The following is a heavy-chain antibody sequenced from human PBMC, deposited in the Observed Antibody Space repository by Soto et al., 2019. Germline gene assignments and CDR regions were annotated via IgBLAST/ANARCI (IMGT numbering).Heavy chain of an antibody. V-gene: IGHV4-59*01. D-gene: IGHD3-10*01. CDR2: IYYSGST. CDR1: GGSISSYY. J-gene: IGHJ6*02. Sequence: PSETLSLTCTVSGGSISSYYWSWIRQPPGKGLEWIGYIYYSGSTNYNPSLKSRVTISVDTSKNQFSLKLSSVTAADTAVYYCASHGEGYYYYGMDVWGQGTTVTVS. CDR3: ASHGEGYYYYGMDV.